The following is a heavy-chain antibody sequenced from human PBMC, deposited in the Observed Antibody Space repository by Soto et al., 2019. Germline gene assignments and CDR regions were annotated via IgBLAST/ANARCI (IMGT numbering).Heavy chain of an antibody. Sequence: ASVKVSCKASGYTFTSYGISWVRQAPGQGLEWMGWISAYNGNTNYAQKLQGRVIMTTDTSTSTAYMELRSLRSDDTAVYYCARDPSRDYYDSSGPPNYWGQGTLVTVSS. D-gene: IGHD3-22*01. CDR1: GYTFTSYG. CDR3: ARDPSRDYYDSSGPPNY. CDR2: ISAYNGNT. J-gene: IGHJ4*02. V-gene: IGHV1-18*01.